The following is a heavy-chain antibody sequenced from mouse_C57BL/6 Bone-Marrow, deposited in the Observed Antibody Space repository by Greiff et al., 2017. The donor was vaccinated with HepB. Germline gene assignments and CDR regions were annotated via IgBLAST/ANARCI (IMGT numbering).Heavy chain of an antibody. Sequence: DVQLVESGGGLVKPGGSLKLSCAASGFTFSSYTMSWVRQTPEKRLEWVATISGGGGNTYYPDSVKGRFTISRDNAKNTLYLQMSSLRSEDTALYYCATIIYDGYPWFAYWGQGTLVTVSA. CDR2: ISGGGGNT. J-gene: IGHJ3*01. CDR3: ATIIYDGYPWFAY. CDR1: GFTFSSYT. V-gene: IGHV5-9*01. D-gene: IGHD2-3*01.